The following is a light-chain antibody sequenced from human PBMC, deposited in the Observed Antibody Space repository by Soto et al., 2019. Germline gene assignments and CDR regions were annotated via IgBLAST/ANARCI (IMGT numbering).Light chain of an antibody. V-gene: IGKV1-33*01. CDR3: QQYDNLPAIT. Sequence: IQMTQSPSSLSASVGDRVTITCQASQDISNHLNWYQQKPGKAPKLLIYDALNLQTGVPSRFSGSGSGTDFTFTISSLQPEDIATYYCQQYDNLPAITFGPGTKVDIK. CDR1: QDISNH. J-gene: IGKJ3*01. CDR2: DAL.